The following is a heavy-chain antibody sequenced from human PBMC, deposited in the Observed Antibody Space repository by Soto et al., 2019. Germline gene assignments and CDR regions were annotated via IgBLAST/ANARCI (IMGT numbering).Heavy chain of an antibody. Sequence: QVQLVESGGGGVQPGRSLTLSCTASGFTFSSFGIHWVRHAPGKGLEWVTFISFDGSSKYYADSVKGRFTISRDNSKNTVYLQMNSLRAEDTAVYFCAKRQYSGDYDENDAVDIWGRETIVTVSS. V-gene: IGHV3-30*18. CDR1: GFTFSSFG. D-gene: IGHD4-17*01. CDR3: AKRQYSGDYDENDAVDI. CDR2: ISFDGSSK. J-gene: IGHJ3*02.